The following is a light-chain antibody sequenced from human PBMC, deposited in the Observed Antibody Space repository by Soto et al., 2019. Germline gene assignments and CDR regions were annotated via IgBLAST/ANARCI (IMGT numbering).Light chain of an antibody. J-gene: IGKJ1*01. V-gene: IGKV3-15*01. Sequence: IVMTQSPGTLSVSPGERATLSCRASQSVSSNLAWYQQKPGQAPRLLIYGASTRATGIPARFSGSGSGTEFTLTISSLQSEDFAVYYCQQYNNWPETFGHGTKV. CDR3: QQYNNWPET. CDR2: GAS. CDR1: QSVSSN.